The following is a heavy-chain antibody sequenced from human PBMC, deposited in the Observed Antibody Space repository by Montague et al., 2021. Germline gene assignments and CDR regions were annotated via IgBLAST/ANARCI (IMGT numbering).Heavy chain of an antibody. J-gene: IGHJ5*02. Sequence: SETLSLTYTVSGASINSSPYYWGWIRQPPGRGLEWIGSIYYSANTYYNPSLKSRLSISVDTTKNQFSLRLKSVTAADTAVYHCARVDCDGDCYTFDPWGQEALVTVSS. D-gene: IGHD2-21*02. V-gene: IGHV4-39*01. CDR3: ARVDCDGDCYTFDP. CDR1: GASINSSPYY. CDR2: IYYSANT.